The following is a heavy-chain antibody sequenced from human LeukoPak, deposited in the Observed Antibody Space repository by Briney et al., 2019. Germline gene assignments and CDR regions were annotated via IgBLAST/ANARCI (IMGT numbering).Heavy chain of an antibody. D-gene: IGHD3-10*01. CDR2: IKQDGSEK. V-gene: IGHV3-7*03. CDR3: AKAVRPSGSYYNLDYYYYMDV. CDR1: GFTFSRYW. J-gene: IGHJ6*03. Sequence: PGGSLRLSCAASGFTFSRYWMTWVRQAPGKGLEWVANIKQDGSEKYYVASVRGRFTISRDNAKKSLDLHMNSLRAEDTAVYYCAKAVRPSGSYYNLDYYYYMDVWGKGTTVTISS.